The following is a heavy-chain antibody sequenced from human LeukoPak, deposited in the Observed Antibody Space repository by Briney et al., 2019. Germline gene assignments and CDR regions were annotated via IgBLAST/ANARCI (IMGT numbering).Heavy chain of an antibody. Sequence: SETLSLTCTVSGGSISSYYWSWIRQPPGKGLEWIGYIYYSGSTNYNPSLKSRVTISVDTSKNQFSLKLSSVTAADTAVYYCARVEGYYGSGSYRPNRFDPWGQGTLVTVSS. V-gene: IGHV4-59*01. CDR2: IYYSGST. CDR1: GGSISSYY. J-gene: IGHJ5*02. D-gene: IGHD3-10*01. CDR3: ARVEGYYGSGSYRPNRFDP.